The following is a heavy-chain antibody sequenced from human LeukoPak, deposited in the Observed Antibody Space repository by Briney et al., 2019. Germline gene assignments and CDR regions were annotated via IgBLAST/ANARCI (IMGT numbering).Heavy chain of an antibody. Sequence: GGSLRLSCAASGFTFSSYGMHWVRQAPGKGLEWVAAIWYDGSNKYYADSVKGRFTISRDNSKNTLYLQMNSLRAEDTAVYYCARDNVYYFDYWGQGTLVTVSS. J-gene: IGHJ4*02. CDR2: IWYDGSNK. CDR1: GFTFSSYG. CDR3: ARDNVYYFDY. V-gene: IGHV3-33*01.